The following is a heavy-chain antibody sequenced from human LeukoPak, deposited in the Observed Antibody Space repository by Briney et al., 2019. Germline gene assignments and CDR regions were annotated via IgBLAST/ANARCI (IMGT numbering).Heavy chain of an antibody. V-gene: IGHV3-64*01. D-gene: IGHD3-22*01. CDR3: ARSMRGAYYYDSSGSLDI. CDR2: ISSNGGST. CDR1: GFTFSSYA. J-gene: IGHJ3*02. Sequence: GGSLRLSCAASGFTFSSYAMHWVRQAPGKGLEYVSAISSNGGSTYYANSVKGRFTISRDNSKNTLYLQMGSLRAEDMAVYYCARSMRGAYYYDSSGSLDIWGQGTMVTVSS.